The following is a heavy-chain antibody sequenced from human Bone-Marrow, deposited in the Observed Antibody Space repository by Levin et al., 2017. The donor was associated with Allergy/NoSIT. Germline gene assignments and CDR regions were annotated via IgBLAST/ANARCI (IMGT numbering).Heavy chain of an antibody. Sequence: GASVKVSCAASGFTFSDYYMSWMRQAPGKGLEWVSYITSNGGSKYYADSVKGRFTISRDNAKNSLSLQMNSLRAEDTAVYYCVVALDYWGQGTLVTVSS. CDR1: GFTFSDYY. J-gene: IGHJ4*02. V-gene: IGHV3-11*01. CDR3: VVALDY. D-gene: IGHD2-15*01. CDR2: ITSNGGSK.